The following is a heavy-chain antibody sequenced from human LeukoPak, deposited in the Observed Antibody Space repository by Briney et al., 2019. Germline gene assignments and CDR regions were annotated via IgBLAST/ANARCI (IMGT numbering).Heavy chain of an antibody. J-gene: IGHJ6*02. CDR3: ARGRDCSSTSCYSGYYYYGMDV. D-gene: IGHD2-2*01. CDR2: IYYSGST. Sequence: PSETLSLTCTVSGGSISSYYWSWIRQPPGKGLEWIGYIYYSGSTNYNPSLKSRVTISVDRSKNQFSLKLNSVTAADTAVYYCARGRDCSSTSCYSGYYYYGMDVWGQGTTVTVSS. V-gene: IGHV4-59*01. CDR1: GGSISSYY.